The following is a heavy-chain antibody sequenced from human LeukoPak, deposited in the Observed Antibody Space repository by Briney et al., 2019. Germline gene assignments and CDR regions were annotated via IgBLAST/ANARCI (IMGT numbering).Heavy chain of an antibody. V-gene: IGHV4-30-4*01. CDR1: GGSISSGDYY. CDR3: ARSCIVVVPAAISVWFDP. CDR2: IYYSGST. J-gene: IGHJ5*02. D-gene: IGHD2-2*02. Sequence: SETLSLTCTVSGGSISSGDYYWSWIRQPPGKGLEWIGYIYYSGSTYYNPSLKSRVTISVDTPKNQFSLKLSSVTAADTAVYYCARSCIVVVPAAISVWFDPWGQGTLVTVSS.